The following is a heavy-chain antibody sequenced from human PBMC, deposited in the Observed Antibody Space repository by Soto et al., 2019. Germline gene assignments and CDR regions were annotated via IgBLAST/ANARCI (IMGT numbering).Heavy chain of an antibody. D-gene: IGHD6-19*01. CDR1: GFTFSSYG. J-gene: IGHJ4*02. CDR2: IWYDGSNK. V-gene: IGHV3-33*01. CDR3: AIDGPSSSSGWDLPGDY. Sequence: QVQLVESGGGVVQPGRSLRLSCAASGFTFSSYGMHWVRQAPGKGLEWVAVIWYDGSNKYYADSVKGRFTISRDNSKNPLYLQVSSLRAEDTAVDYCAIDGPSSSSGWDLPGDYWGQGTLVTVSS.